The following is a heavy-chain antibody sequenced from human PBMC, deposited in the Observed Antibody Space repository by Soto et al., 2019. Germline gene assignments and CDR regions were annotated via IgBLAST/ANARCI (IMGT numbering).Heavy chain of an antibody. CDR1: GGSFSGYY. Sequence: SEARCPTCAGPGGSFSGYYWRLVRQPPGKGLEWIGEINHSGSTNYNPSLKSRVTISVDTSKNQFSLKLSSVTAADTAVYYCVHVDTAMVLPEEYYYYMDVWGKGTTVTVSS. D-gene: IGHD5-18*01. V-gene: IGHV4-34*01. CDR2: INHSGST. CDR3: VHVDTAMVLPEEYYYYMDV. J-gene: IGHJ6*03.